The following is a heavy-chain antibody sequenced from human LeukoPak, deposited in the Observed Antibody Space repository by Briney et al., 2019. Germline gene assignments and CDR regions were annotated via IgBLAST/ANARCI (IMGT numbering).Heavy chain of an antibody. CDR3: ARDSLGGLDY. Sequence: SETLSLTCAVSGGSISSGGYSWSWIRQPPGKGLEWIGYIYHSGSTYYNPSLESRVTISVDRSKNQFSLKLSSVTAADTAVYYCARDSLGGLDYWGQGTLVTVSS. V-gene: IGHV4-30-2*01. CDR2: IYHSGST. CDR1: GGSISSGGYS. D-gene: IGHD7-27*01. J-gene: IGHJ4*02.